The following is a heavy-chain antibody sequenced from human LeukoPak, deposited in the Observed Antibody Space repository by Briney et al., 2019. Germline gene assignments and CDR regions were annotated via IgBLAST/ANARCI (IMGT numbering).Heavy chain of an antibody. V-gene: IGHV4-59*08. CDR3: ARHDVVPVIRRGFDF. D-gene: IGHD2-21*02. CDR2: IFHSGTT. J-gene: IGHJ4*02. Sequence: SETLSLTCTVSGVSVSGYYWSWIRRPPGRGLEWIGYIFHSGTTLYSPSLKSRVTMSVDTSENQFSLKLSSVTAADTAVYYCARHDVVPVIRRGFDFWGQGILVTVSS. CDR1: GVSVSGYY.